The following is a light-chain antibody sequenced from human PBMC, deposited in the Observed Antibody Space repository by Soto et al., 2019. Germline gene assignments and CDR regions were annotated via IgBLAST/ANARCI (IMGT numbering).Light chain of an antibody. J-gene: IGKJ1*01. CDR2: GAS. CDR1: QSVSSN. Sequence: EIVMTQSPATLSVSPGERATLSCRASQSVSSNLAWYQQKPGQAPRLLIYGASTRATGIPARFSGSGSGTEFTLTISSLQSEDFAVYYCQQYNTWHSWTFGQGPKVDIK. CDR3: QQYNTWHSWT. V-gene: IGKV3-15*01.